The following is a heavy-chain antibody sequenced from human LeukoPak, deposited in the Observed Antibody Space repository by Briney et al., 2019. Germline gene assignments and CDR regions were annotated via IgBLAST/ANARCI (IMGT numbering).Heavy chain of an antibody. CDR2: ITSSRSYT. D-gene: IGHD6-19*01. CDR3: ARAPSAVAGMLDY. Sequence: GGSLRLSCAASGFSFSDYYMSWIRRAPGEGLEWVSYITSSRSYTNYADSVKGRFTISRDNAKNSLYLQMNSLRAEDTTVYHCARAPSAVAGMLDYWGQGTLVTVSS. CDR1: GFSFSDYY. V-gene: IGHV3-11*06. J-gene: IGHJ4*02.